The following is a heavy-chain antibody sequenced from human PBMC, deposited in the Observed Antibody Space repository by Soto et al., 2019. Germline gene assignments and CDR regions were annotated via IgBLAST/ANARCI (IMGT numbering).Heavy chain of an antibody. D-gene: IGHD6-6*01. CDR1: GYSFNSHW. V-gene: IGHV5-51*01. CDR2: IYPGDSDT. Sequence: PGESLKISCKGSGYSFNSHWIGWVRQMPGKGLEWMGIIYPGDSDTRYSPSFQGQVTISADKSTNTAYLEWSSLKSSDTAMYYCARQGSSSSMYYYYGMDVWGQGTKVTVSS. J-gene: IGHJ6*02. CDR3: ARQGSSSSMYYYYGMDV.